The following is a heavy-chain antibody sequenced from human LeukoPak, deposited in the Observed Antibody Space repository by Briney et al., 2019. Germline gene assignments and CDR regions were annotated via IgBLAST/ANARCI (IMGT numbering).Heavy chain of an antibody. J-gene: IGHJ4*02. CDR1: GGSFSGYY. Sequence: SETLSLTCAVYGGSFSGYYWSWIRQPPGKGLEWIGEINHSGSTKYNPSLKSRVTISVDTSKNQFSLKLSSVTAADTAVYYCARLIVATTKRMFRFDYWGQGTLVTVSS. CDR3: ARLIVATTKRMFRFDY. V-gene: IGHV4-34*01. D-gene: IGHD5-12*01. CDR2: INHSGST.